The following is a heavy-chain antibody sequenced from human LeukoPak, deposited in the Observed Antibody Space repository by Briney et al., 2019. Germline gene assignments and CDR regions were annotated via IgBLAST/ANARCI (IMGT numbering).Heavy chain of an antibody. V-gene: IGHV4-61*01. CDR2: IHYSGST. CDR1: GGSVSSNSYY. Sequence: SETLSLTCTVSGGSVSSNSYYWSWIRQPRGKGLEWIGYIHYSGSTNYNPSLKSRVTISIDTSKNQFSLKLSSVTAADTAVYYCARDFNYYGSGSFWFDPRGQGTLVTVSS. J-gene: IGHJ5*02. CDR3: ARDFNYYGSGSFWFDP. D-gene: IGHD3-10*01.